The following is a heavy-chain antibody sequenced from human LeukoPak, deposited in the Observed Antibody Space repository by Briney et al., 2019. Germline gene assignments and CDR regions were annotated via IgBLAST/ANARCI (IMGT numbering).Heavy chain of an antibody. CDR3: ARGKVRFLEWLTPYDY. V-gene: IGHV3-11*04. CDR1: GFTFMDYN. CDR2: FSSSGSTI. D-gene: IGHD3-3*01. J-gene: IGHJ4*02. Sequence: GGSLRLSCAASGFTFMDYNWGGFGKVPGKGLDGFSYFSSSGSTIYYADSVKGRFTISRDNAKNSLYLQMNSLRAEGTAVYYCARGKVRFLEWLTPYDYWGQGTLVTVSS.